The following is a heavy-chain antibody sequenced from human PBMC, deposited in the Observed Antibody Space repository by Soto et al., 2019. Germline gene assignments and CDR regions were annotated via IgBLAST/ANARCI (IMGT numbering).Heavy chain of an antibody. CDR1: GGSISSSSYY. J-gene: IGHJ4*02. Sequence: SETLSLTCTVSGGSISSSSYYWGWIRQPPGKGLEWIGSIYYSGSTYYNPSLKSRVTISVDTSKNQFSLKLSSVTAADTAAYYCARHVWAVSSGWYWEHFDYWGQGTLVTVSS. V-gene: IGHV4-39*01. D-gene: IGHD6-19*01. CDR3: ARHVWAVSSGWYWEHFDY. CDR2: IYYSGST.